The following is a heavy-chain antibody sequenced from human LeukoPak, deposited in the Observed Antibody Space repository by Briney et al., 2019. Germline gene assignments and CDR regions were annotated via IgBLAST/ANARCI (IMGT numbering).Heavy chain of an antibody. CDR3: ARTAFLEWFFIGNWFDP. Sequence: GASVKVSCKASGYTFTGHYMHRVRQAPGQGLEWMGWINPNSGGTNYAQKFQGRVTMTRDTSISTAYMELSRLRSDDTAVYYCARTAFLEWFFIGNWFDPWGQGTLVTVSS. D-gene: IGHD3-3*02. CDR2: INPNSGGT. J-gene: IGHJ5*02. V-gene: IGHV1-2*02. CDR1: GYTFTGHY.